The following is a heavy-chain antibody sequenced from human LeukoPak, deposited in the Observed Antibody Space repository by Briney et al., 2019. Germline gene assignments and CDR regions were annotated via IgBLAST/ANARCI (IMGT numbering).Heavy chain of an antibody. CDR1: GFTFSGYY. CDR2: ISSSSRYT. J-gene: IGHJ4*02. D-gene: IGHD4-23*01. CDR3: ARDPRYGGNSEGFDY. Sequence: GGSLRLSCAASGFTFSGYYMSWIRQAPGKGLEWISSISSSSRYTNYADSVKGRFTISRDNAKNSLYLQMNSLRAEDTAVYYCARDPRYGGNSEGFDYWGQGTLVTVSS. V-gene: IGHV3-11*05.